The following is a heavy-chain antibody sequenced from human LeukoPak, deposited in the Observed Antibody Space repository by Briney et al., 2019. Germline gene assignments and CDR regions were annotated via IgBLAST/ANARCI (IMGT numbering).Heavy chain of an antibody. D-gene: IGHD2-2*01. CDR3: ALRAAAM. CDR1: GFSFRSYW. V-gene: IGHV3-7*01. J-gene: IGHJ4*02. CDR2: IEQDGTEK. Sequence: GGSLRLSCAASGFSFRSYWMSWVRQAPGKGLEWVANIEQDGTEKNYVDSVRGRFTISRDNAKNSLYLQMNSLRAEDTAVYYCALRAAAMWGQGTLDTVSS.